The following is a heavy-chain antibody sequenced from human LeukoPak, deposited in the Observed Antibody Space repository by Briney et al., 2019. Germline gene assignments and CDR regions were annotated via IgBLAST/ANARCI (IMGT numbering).Heavy chain of an antibody. V-gene: IGHV5-51*01. CDR3: ARLRGYSGNVHGPIDY. J-gene: IGHJ4*02. CDR1: GYSFTSYW. Sequence: GEALKISCKGSGYSFTSYWIGWVRQLPGKGLEGMGIIYPGDSDTRYSPSFQSQVTISADKSISTAYLQWSSLKASDTAMYYCARLRGYSGNVHGPIDYWGPGTLVTVSS. CDR2: IYPGDSDT. D-gene: IGHD5-12*01.